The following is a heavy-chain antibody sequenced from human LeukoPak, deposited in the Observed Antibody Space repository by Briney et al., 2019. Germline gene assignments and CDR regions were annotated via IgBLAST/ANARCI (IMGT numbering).Heavy chain of an antibody. Sequence: PGGSLRLSCAASGFTFSSYAMSWVRQAPGKGLEWVSAISGSGGSTYYADSVKGRFTISRDNSKNTLYLQMNSLRAEDTAVYYCAKDRGYSYGYEAYYGMDVWGQGTTVTVSS. CDR1: GFTFSSYA. D-gene: IGHD5-18*01. J-gene: IGHJ6*02. V-gene: IGHV3-23*01. CDR3: AKDRGYSYGYEAYYGMDV. CDR2: ISGSGGST.